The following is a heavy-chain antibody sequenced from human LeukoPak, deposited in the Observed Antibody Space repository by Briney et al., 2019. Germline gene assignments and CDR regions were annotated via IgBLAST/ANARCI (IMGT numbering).Heavy chain of an antibody. V-gene: IGHV3-30-3*01. Sequence: GGSLRLSCAASGFTFSSYAMHWVRQAPGKGLEWVAVISYDGSNKYYADSVKGRFIISRDNSKNTLYLQMNSLRAEDTAVYYCAREDEWEPLAFDYWGQGTLVTVSS. D-gene: IGHD1-26*01. CDR1: GFTFSSYA. J-gene: IGHJ4*02. CDR2: ISYDGSNK. CDR3: AREDEWEPLAFDY.